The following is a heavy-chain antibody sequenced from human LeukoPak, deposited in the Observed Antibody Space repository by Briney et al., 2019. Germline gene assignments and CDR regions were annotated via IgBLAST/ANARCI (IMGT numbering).Heavy chain of an antibody. J-gene: IGHJ4*02. D-gene: IGHD3-22*01. CDR3: VRAYSRGYSDDFDY. Sequence: GGSLRLSCAASGFTFSDCYMSWMRQAPGRGLEWVSYIDGSGSSIYYADSAKGRFTVSRDNAENSLYLQMNSLRGEDTAVYYCVRAYSRGYSDDFDYWGQGTLVTVSS. CDR2: IDGSGSSI. CDR1: GFTFSDCY. V-gene: IGHV3-11*01.